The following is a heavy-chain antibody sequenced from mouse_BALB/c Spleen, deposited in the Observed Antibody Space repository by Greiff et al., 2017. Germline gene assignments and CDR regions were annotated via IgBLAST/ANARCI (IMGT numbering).Heavy chain of an antibody. CDR1: GYAFTSYN. CDR3: ERYYDYDGAWFAY. V-gene: IGHV1S135*01. D-gene: IGHD2-4*01. Sequence: EVQLQQSGPELVKPGASVKVSCKASGYAFTSYNMYWVKQSHGKSLEWIGYIDPYNGGNSYNQKFKGKATLTVDKSSSTAYMHLNSLTSEDSAVYYCERYYDYDGAWFAYWGQGTLVTVSA. CDR2: IDPYNGGN. J-gene: IGHJ3*01.